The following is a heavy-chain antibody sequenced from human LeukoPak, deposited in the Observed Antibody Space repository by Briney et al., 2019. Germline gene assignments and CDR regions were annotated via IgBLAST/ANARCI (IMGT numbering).Heavy chain of an antibody. CDR1: GGSISSYY. V-gene: IGHV4-4*07. D-gene: IGHD3-22*01. J-gene: IGHJ3*02. Sequence: SETLSLTCTVSGGSISSYYWSWIRQPAGKGLEWIGRIYTSGSTNYNPSLQSRVTISIDMSRNQFSLKLSSVTAADTALYYCARHFTYYYDSSGYPRDAFDIWGQGTTVTVSS. CDR2: IYTSGST. CDR3: ARHFTYYYDSSGYPRDAFDI.